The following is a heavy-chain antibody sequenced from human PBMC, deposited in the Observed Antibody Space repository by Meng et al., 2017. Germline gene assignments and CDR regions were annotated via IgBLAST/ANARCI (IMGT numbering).Heavy chain of an antibody. V-gene: IGHV3-11*04. Sequence: VQLVESGGGLVKAGGSLRLSCAASGFTFRDYYMTWIRQAPGKGLEWVSSISTTGSSIYYADSVKGRFSISRDNAENSLYPQINSLRVEDTAVYYCARDHGFLNWFDPWGQGTLVTVSS. D-gene: IGHD2/OR15-2a*01. J-gene: IGHJ5*02. CDR1: GFTFRDYY. CDR3: ARDHGFLNWFDP. CDR2: ISTTGSSI.